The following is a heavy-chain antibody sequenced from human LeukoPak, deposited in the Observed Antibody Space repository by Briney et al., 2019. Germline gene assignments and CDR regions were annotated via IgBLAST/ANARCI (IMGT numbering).Heavy chain of an antibody. CDR3: TRALDGSRNAFDI. V-gene: IGHV3-74*01. CDR1: GFNFRTHW. CDR2: VNPEGRST. J-gene: IGHJ3*02. D-gene: IGHD1-26*01. Sequence: GGSLRLSCAASGFNFRTHWMHWVRQVPGKGLEWVSRVNPEGRSTAYADSVEGRFTISRDNAENMLYVQMNSLRVEDTAVYYCTRALDGSRNAFDIWGQGTMVTASS.